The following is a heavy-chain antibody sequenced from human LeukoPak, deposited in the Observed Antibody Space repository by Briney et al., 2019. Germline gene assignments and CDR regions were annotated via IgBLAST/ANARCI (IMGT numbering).Heavy chain of an antibody. CDR2: IYYSGST. Sequence: SETLSLTCTVSGGSISSYYWSWIRQPPGKGLEWIGYIYYSGSTNYNPSLKSRVTIPVDTSKNQFSLKLSSVTAADTAVYYCARDGSGYEVDAFDIWGQGTMVTVSS. CDR3: ARDGSGYEVDAFDI. J-gene: IGHJ3*02. CDR1: GGSISSYY. V-gene: IGHV4-59*01. D-gene: IGHD5-12*01.